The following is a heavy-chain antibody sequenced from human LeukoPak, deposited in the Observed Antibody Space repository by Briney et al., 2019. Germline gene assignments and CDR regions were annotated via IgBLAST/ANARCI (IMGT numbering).Heavy chain of an antibody. CDR1: GFIFSSYE. CDR2: IGSSGSTI. CDR3: ARGEGASGYNLGYYFDY. D-gene: IGHD5-24*01. V-gene: IGHV3-48*03. Sequence: GGSLRLSCVVSGFIFSSYEMNWVRQAPGKGLEWVSYIGSSGSTIYYADSVRGRFTISRDNAKNSLYLQMNSLRAEDTAVYCCARGEGASGYNLGYYFDYWGQGTLVTVSS. J-gene: IGHJ4*02.